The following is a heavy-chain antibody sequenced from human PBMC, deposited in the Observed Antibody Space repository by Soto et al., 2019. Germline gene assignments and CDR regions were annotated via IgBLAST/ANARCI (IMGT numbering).Heavy chain of an antibody. D-gene: IGHD6-19*01. V-gene: IGHV1-18*01. CDR1: GYTFTSYG. CDR3: ASGKAVASTDLAFDI. Sequence: QVQLVQSGAEVKKPGASVKVSCKASGYTFTSYGISWVRQAPGKGIEWMGWISAYNGNTNYAQKLQGRVTMCTDTSASTAYMELRSLRSDDTAVDYCASGKAVASTDLAFDIWGEGTMVTVSS. CDR2: ISAYNGNT. J-gene: IGHJ3*02.